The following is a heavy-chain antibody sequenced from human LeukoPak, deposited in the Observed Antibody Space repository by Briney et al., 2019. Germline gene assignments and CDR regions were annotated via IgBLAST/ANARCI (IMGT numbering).Heavy chain of an antibody. Sequence: PSETLSLTRAVYGGSFRGYYWSWIRQPAGKGLEWIGRIYSSGSTNHNASLKSRVTMSVDTFKNQFSLKLSSATAADTAVYYCARDLGRGHQSGTFDSWGQGTLVTVSS. CDR3: ARDLGRGHQSGTFDS. J-gene: IGHJ4*02. V-gene: IGHV4-4*07. D-gene: IGHD3-10*01. CDR2: IYSSGST. CDR1: GGSFRGYY.